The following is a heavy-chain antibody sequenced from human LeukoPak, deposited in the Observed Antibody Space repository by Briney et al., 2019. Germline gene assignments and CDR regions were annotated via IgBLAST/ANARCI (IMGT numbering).Heavy chain of an antibody. V-gene: IGHV3-30*02. J-gene: IGHJ4*02. CDR2: IRYDGSNK. D-gene: IGHD2-15*01. CDR1: GFTFSSYG. Sequence: GGSLRLSCAASGFTFSSYGMHWVRQAPGKGLEWVAFIRYDGSNKYYADSVKGRFTISRDNSKNTLYLQVNSLRAEDTAVYCCAKDPLVEEYYFDYWGQGTLVTVSS. CDR3: AKDPLVEEYYFDY.